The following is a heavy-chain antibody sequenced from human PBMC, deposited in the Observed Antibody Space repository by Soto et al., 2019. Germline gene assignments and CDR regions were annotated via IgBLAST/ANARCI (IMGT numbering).Heavy chain of an antibody. CDR1: GYPFTTYH. CDR3: ARPEGYGSGSYYFDS. J-gene: IGHJ4*02. Sequence: GASVKVSCKASGYPFTTYHLHWVRQAPGQGLEWMGVVYVTGTGTRSAQKFQGRLTMTRDRSTSTVYMELSSLRSEDTAVYYCARPEGYGSGSYYFDSWGQGTLVTVPQ. D-gene: IGHD3-10*01. V-gene: IGHV1-46*01. CDR2: VYVTGTGT.